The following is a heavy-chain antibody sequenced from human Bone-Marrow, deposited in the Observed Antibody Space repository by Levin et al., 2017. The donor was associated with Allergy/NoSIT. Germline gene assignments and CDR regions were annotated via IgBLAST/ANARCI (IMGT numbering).Heavy chain of an antibody. V-gene: IGHV3-30*04. CDR1: GFNFNMSA. CDR2: ISHDGART. CDR3: ARMTAYSVDY. Sequence: PGGSLRLSCAGSGFNFNMSALHWVRQAPGRGLEWVAVISHDGARTHYADAVEGRFTVSRDNSKSVFYLEINSLRSEDTAVFYCARMTAYSVDYWGQGTLLIVSS. J-gene: IGHJ4*02. D-gene: IGHD2-15*01.